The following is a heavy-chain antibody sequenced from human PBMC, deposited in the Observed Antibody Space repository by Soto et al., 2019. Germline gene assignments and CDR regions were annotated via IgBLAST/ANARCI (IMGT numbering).Heavy chain of an antibody. CDR1: GFTFSHYS. D-gene: IGHD2-21*01. Sequence: GGSLRLSCAASGFTFSHYSMTWVRQAPGKGLEWISYISSGSDSKFYADSVKGRCTISRDNANNSLYLQMNSLRAEDTAVYYCATLWANSVFDYWGQGTLVTVSS. CDR3: ATLWANSVFDY. J-gene: IGHJ4*02. CDR2: ISSGSDSK. V-gene: IGHV3-48*01.